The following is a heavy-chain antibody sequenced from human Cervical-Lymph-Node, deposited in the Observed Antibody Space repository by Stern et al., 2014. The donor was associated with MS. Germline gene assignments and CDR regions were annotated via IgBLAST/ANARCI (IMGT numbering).Heavy chain of an antibody. CDR2: ISYDGDNK. J-gene: IGHJ5*02. V-gene: IGHV3-30*18. Sequence: QVPLVESGGGVVQPGRSLRLSCAASGFTFSLYDMHWVRQAPGKGLEWVAVISYDGDNKFYTDSVKGRFTISRDSSKSTLYLQLNSLRPEDTAIYYCAKDPRIYDSSGYLDAWGQGTLVTVSS. D-gene: IGHD3-22*01. CDR3: AKDPRIYDSSGYLDA. CDR1: GFTFSLYD.